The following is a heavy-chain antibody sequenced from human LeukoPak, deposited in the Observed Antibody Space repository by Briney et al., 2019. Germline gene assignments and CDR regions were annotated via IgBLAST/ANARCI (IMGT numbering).Heavy chain of an antibody. CDR1: GGSLTSRSYS. J-gene: IGHJ3*01. Sequence: PQTLSLTCTVSGGSLTSRSYSWAWLRQPPGKGLEWIGHIVYSEGTNYNPSLKSRVTISVVTSKHQFSLTLSSLTAPHPVLYCCARREWQQLHTFVMWGEGTMVTVSS. CDR3: ARREWQQLHTFVM. CDR2: IVYSEGT. V-gene: IGHV4-39*01. D-gene: IGHD6-13*01.